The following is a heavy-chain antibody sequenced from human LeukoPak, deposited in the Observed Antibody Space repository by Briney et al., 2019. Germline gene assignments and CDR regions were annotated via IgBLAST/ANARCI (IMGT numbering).Heavy chain of an antibody. CDR3: ASVRPGSTTDGNYGMDV. V-gene: IGHV3-74*01. CDR1: GFTFSSYW. CDR2: INSDGSST. Sequence: GGSLRLSCAASGFTFSSYWMHWVRQAPGKGLVWVSRINSDGSSTSYADSVKGRFAVSRDNAKNTLYLQMNSLRAEDTAVYYCASVRPGSTTDGNYGMDVWGQGTTVTVSS. D-gene: IGHD2-2*01. J-gene: IGHJ6*02.